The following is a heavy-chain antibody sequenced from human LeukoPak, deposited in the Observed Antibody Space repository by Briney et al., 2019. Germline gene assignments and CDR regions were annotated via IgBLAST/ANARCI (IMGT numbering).Heavy chain of an antibody. J-gene: IGHJ3*02. D-gene: IGHD6-19*01. Sequence: PGGSLGLSCAASGFTFSSYSMNWVRQAPGKGLEWVSSISSSSSYIYYADSVKGRFTISRDNAKNSLYLQMNSLRAEDTALYYCAKVDQSSIAVAGSGAFDIWGQGTMVTVSS. CDR3: AKVDQSSIAVAGSGAFDI. V-gene: IGHV3-21*04. CDR1: GFTFSSYS. CDR2: ISSSSSYI.